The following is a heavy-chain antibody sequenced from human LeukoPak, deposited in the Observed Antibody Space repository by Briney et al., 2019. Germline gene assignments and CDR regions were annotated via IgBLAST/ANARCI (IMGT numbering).Heavy chain of an antibody. J-gene: IGHJ4*02. Sequence: GGSLRLSCAASGFTFSSYWMSWVRQAPGKGLEWVANIKQDGSEKYYVDSVKGRFTISRDNAKNSLYLQMNSLRAEDTAVYYCARKSDFWSGLAYYFDYWGQGTLVTVSS. CDR1: GFTFSSYW. D-gene: IGHD3-3*01. V-gene: IGHV3-7*01. CDR3: ARKSDFWSGLAYYFDY. CDR2: IKQDGSEK.